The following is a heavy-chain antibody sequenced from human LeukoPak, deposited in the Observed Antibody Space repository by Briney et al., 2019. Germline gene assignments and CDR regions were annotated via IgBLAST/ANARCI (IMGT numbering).Heavy chain of an antibody. V-gene: IGHV4-39*01. J-gene: IGHJ4*02. Sequence: PSETLSLTCTVSGGSISSSSYYWGWIRQPPGKGLEWIGSIYYSGSTYYNPSLKSRVTISVDTSKNQFSLKLSSVTAADTAVYYCVGDRGYYDSTLQDYWGQGTLVTVSS. D-gene: IGHD3-22*01. CDR3: VGDRGYYDSTLQDY. CDR1: GGSISSSSYY. CDR2: IYYSGST.